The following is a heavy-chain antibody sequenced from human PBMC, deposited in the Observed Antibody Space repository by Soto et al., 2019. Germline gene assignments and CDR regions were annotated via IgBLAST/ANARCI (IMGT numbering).Heavy chain of an antibody. V-gene: IGHV3-23*01. D-gene: IGHD2-15*01. CDR1: GFTFSSYA. Sequence: EVQLLESGGGLVQPGGSLRLSCAASGFTFSSYAMSWVRQAPGKGLEWVSAISGSGGSTYYADSVKVRFTISRDNSKNTLYLKMNSLRAEDTAVYYCAKVTPGWFYYYYGMDVWCQGTTVTDSS. J-gene: IGHJ6*02. CDR3: AKVTPGWFYYYYGMDV. CDR2: ISGSGGST.